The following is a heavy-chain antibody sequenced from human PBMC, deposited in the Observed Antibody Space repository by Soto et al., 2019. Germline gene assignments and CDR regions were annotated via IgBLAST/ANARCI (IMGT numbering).Heavy chain of an antibody. J-gene: IGHJ4*02. CDR1: GFTFSSYA. V-gene: IGHV3-30-3*01. Sequence: HPGGSLRLSCAASGFTFSSYAMHWVRQAPGKGLEWVAVISYDGSNKYYADSVKGRFTISRDNSKNTLYPQMNSLRAEDTAVYYCASNHFDYWGQGTLVTVSS. CDR2: ISYDGSNK. CDR3: ASNHFDY.